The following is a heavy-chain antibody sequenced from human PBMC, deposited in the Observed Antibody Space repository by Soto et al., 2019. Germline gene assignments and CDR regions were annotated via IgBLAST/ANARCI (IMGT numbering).Heavy chain of an antibody. Sequence: SSETLSLTCTVSGGSISSGDYYWTWIRQPPGKGLEWIGYIYYRGSTYYNASLKSRVSISLDTSKNQFSLKLSSVTAADTAVYYCARVHGFAFDIWGQGTMVTVSS. CDR2: IYYRGST. J-gene: IGHJ3*02. D-gene: IGHD3-10*01. CDR1: GGSISSGDYY. CDR3: ARVHGFAFDI. V-gene: IGHV4-30-4*01.